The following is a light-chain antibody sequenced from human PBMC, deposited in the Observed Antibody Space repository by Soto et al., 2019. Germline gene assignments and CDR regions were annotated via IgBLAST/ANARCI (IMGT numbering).Light chain of an antibody. CDR2: KAS. Sequence: DIQMTQSPSTLSASVGDRVTITCRASQSISSWLAWYQHKPGKAPKLLIYKASSLESGVSSRFSGSGSGTEFTLTIRSLQADDFETYYCQQYKSYSQKFGHWTKVEI. V-gene: IGKV1-5*03. CDR3: QQYKSYSQK. J-gene: IGKJ1*01. CDR1: QSISSW.